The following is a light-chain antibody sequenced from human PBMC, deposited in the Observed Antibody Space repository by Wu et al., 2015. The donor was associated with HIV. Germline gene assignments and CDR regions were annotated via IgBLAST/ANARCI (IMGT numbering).Light chain of an antibody. V-gene: IGKV3-15*01. CDR1: QSVSAN. CDR2: GAS. Sequence: EVVMTQSPATLSVSPGERATLSCRASQSVSANLAWYQQKLGQSPRLLFYGASTRATDVPARFSGGGSGTDFTLTISSLQSEDFAVYFCQQYVSSPTFGQGTRLEIK. J-gene: IGKJ5*01. CDR3: QQYVSSPT.